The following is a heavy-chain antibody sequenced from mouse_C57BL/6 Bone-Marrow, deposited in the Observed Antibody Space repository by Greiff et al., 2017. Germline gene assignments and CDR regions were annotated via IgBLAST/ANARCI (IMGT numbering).Heavy chain of an antibody. J-gene: IGHJ2*01. CDR3: ARLTTVVAYCFDY. CDR2: IDPNSGGT. D-gene: IGHD1-1*01. Sequence: VQLQQPGAELVKPGASVQLSCKASGYTFTSYWMHWVKQRPGRGLEWIGRIDPNSGGTKYNEKFKSKATLTVDKPSSTAYMQLSSLTSEDSAVYYCARLTTVVAYCFDYWGQGTTLTVTS. CDR1: GYTFTSYW. V-gene: IGHV1-72*01.